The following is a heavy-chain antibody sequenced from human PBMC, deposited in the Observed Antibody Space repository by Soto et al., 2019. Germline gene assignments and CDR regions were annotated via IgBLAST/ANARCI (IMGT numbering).Heavy chain of an antibody. CDR2: ISPNSGAT. J-gene: IGHJ4*02. Sequence: ASVKVSCKASGYTFSGNYIHWVRQAPGQGLEWMGWISPNSGATNYAQKFQGRVTMTRDTSINTAYMELRRLKSDDTAAYYCARRGGELGDLDYWGQGPLVTVSS. D-gene: IGHD3-16*01. CDR3: ARRGGELGDLDY. V-gene: IGHV1-2*02. CDR1: GYTFSGNY.